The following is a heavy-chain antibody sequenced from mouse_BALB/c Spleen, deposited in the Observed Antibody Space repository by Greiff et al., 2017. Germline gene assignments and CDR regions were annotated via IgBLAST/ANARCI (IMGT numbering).Heavy chain of an antibody. CDR2: ISSGGSYT. D-gene: IGHD2-14*01. CDR3: ARGVRRNAMDY. Sequence: EVKLVESGGGLVKPGGSLKLSCAASGFTFSSYTMSWVRQTPEKRLEWVATISSGGSYTYYPDSVKGRFTISRDNAKNNLYLQMSSLKSEDTAMYYCARGVRRNAMDYWGQGTSVTVSS. CDR1: GFTFSSYT. J-gene: IGHJ4*01. V-gene: IGHV5-6-4*01.